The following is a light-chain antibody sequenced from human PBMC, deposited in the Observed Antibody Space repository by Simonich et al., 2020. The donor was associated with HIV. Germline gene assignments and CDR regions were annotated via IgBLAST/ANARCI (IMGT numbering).Light chain of an antibody. J-gene: IGKJ1*01. CDR2: WAS. CDR3: QQYYITPHT. CDR1: QSVLYSSNNKNY. Sequence: DIVMTQSPDSLAVSLGERATINCKSSQSVLYSSNNKNYLVWYQQKPGQPPKLLIYWASTRESGVPDRFSASGSGTDFTRTISSLQAEDVAVYYCQQYYITPHTFGQGTKVEIK. V-gene: IGKV4-1*01.